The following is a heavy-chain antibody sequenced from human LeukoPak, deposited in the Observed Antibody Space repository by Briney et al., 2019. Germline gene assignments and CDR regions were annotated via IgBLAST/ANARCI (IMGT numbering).Heavy chain of an antibody. CDR3: ASHLRAAAGTPFY. CDR1: GFTFSSYS. CDR2: ISSSSSYI. V-gene: IGHV3-21*01. J-gene: IGHJ4*02. D-gene: IGHD6-13*01. Sequence: GGSLRLSCAASGFTFSSYSMNWVRQAPGKGLEWVSSISSSSSYIYYADSVKGRFTISRDNAKNSLYLQMNSLRAEDTAVYYCASHLRAAAGTPFYRGQGTLVTVSS.